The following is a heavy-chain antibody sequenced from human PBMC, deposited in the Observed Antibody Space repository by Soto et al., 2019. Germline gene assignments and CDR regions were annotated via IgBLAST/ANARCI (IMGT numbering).Heavy chain of an antibody. J-gene: IGHJ4*02. V-gene: IGHV3-30*18. CDR1: GFTFSDYA. CDR2: VSHDGRNT. CDR3: AKGGRQWLVTSDFNY. Sequence: VQLVESGGGVVKPGRSLRLSCAASGFTFSDYAMHWVRQAPGKGLEWVAVVSHDGRNTHYADSVKGRFTISRDSSKVTVSLEMTSLRAEDTAVYYCAKGGRQWLVTSDFNYWGQGALVTVSS. D-gene: IGHD6-19*01.